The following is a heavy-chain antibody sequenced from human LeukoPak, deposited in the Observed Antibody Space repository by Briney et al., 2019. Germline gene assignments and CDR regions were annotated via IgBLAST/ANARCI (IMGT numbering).Heavy chain of an antibody. CDR2: ISAYNGNT. D-gene: IGHD3-3*01. V-gene: IGHV1-18*01. CDR1: GYTFTSYG. CDR3: AREVTIFGVVISGYYFDY. J-gene: IGHJ4*02. Sequence: GASVTVSCKASGYTFTSYGISWVRQAPGQGLEWMGWISAYNGNTNYAQKLQGRVTMTTDTSTSTAYMELRSLRSDDTAVYYCAREVTIFGVVISGYYFDYWGQGTLVTVSS.